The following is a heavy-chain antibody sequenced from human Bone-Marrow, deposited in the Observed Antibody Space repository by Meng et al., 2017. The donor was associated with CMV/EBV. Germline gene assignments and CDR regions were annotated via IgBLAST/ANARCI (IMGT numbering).Heavy chain of an antibody. D-gene: IGHD3-16*01. CDR2: ISVGGSTI. J-gene: IGHJ5*02. Sequence: LRLSCAASGFTFSSYEMNWVRQAPGKGLEWVSYISVGGSTIYYTDSVKGRFTISRDNAKNSLYLQMNSLRAEDTAVYYCARGAGYVFDPWGQGTLVTVSS. CDR3: ARGAGYVFDP. V-gene: IGHV3-48*03. CDR1: GFTFSSYE.